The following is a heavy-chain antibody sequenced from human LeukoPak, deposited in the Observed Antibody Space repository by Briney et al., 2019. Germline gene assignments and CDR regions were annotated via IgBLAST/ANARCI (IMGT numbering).Heavy chain of an antibody. CDR3: AKDGKVVVASFDY. D-gene: IGHD2-15*01. Sequence: GSLRLSCAASGFTFSSYAMSWVRQAPGKGLEWVSAISGSGGSTYYADSVKGRFTISRDNSKDTLYLQMNSLRAEDTAVYYCAKDGKVVVASFDYWGQGTLVTVSS. V-gene: IGHV3-23*01. J-gene: IGHJ4*02. CDR2: ISGSGGST. CDR1: GFTFSSYA.